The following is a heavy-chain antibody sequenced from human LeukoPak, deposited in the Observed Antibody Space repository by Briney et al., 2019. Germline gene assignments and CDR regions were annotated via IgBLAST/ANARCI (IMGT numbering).Heavy chain of an antibody. J-gene: IGHJ4*02. D-gene: IGHD3-22*01. Sequence: ASVKVSCKASGYTFTSYGISWVRQAPGQGLEWMGWISAYNGNTNYAQKPQGRVTMTTDTSTSAAYMELRSLRSDDTAVYYCARDLAYYYDSSGYPAIDYWGQGTLVTVSS. CDR2: ISAYNGNT. V-gene: IGHV1-18*01. CDR1: GYTFTSYG. CDR3: ARDLAYYYDSSGYPAIDY.